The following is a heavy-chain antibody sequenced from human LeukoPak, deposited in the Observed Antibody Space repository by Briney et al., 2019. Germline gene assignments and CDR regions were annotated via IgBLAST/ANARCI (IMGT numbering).Heavy chain of an antibody. V-gene: IGHV3-72*01. Sequence: GGSLRLSCAASGFTFSSYAMSWFRQAPGKGLQWVGRSRNKANSYVAEYAAPVKGRFTISRDDSKNSVFLQMDSLKTEDTAVYYCARELAAGPSDHWGQGTLVTVSS. CDR2: SRNKANSYVA. J-gene: IGHJ4*02. D-gene: IGHD3-3*02. CDR1: GFTFSSYA. CDR3: ARELAAGPSDH.